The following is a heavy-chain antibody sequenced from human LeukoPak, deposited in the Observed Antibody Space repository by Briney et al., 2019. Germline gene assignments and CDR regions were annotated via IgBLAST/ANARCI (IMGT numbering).Heavy chain of an antibody. CDR3: ARSLVRNPLSPFGY. Sequence: ASVKVSCKASGYTFTSYGISWVRQAPGQGLEWMGWISAYNGNTNYAQKLQGRVTMTTDTSTSTAYMELRSLRSDDTAVYYCARSLVRNPLSPFGYWGQGTLVTVSS. D-gene: IGHD3-10*01. V-gene: IGHV1-18*01. CDR1: GYTFTSYG. J-gene: IGHJ4*02. CDR2: ISAYNGNT.